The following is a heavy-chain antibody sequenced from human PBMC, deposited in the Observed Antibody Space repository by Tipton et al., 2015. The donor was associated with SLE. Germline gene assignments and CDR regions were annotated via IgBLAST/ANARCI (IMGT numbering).Heavy chain of an antibody. Sequence: SLRLSCAASGFTFDDYAMSWGRSAPGKGVEWVSAISGSGGSTYYADSVKGRFTISRDNSKNTLYLQMNSLGAEDTAVYYCARGGVGAPDYWGQGTLVTVSS. CDR1: GFTFDDYA. CDR3: ARGGVGAPDY. J-gene: IGHJ4*02. V-gene: IGHV3-23*01. D-gene: IGHD1-26*01. CDR2: ISGSGGST.